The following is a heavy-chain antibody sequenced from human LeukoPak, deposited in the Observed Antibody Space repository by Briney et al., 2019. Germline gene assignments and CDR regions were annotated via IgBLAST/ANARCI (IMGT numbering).Heavy chain of an antibody. CDR2: ISGSGGST. CDR3: AKDLRGSGSYRVFGAFDI. Sequence: GGSLGLSCAASGFTFSSYAMSWVRQAPGKGLEWVSAISGSGGSTYYADSVKGRFTISRDNSKNTLYLQMNSLRAEDTAVYYCAKDLRGSGSYRVFGAFDIWGQGTMVTVSS. CDR1: GFTFSSYA. J-gene: IGHJ3*02. D-gene: IGHD3-10*01. V-gene: IGHV3-23*01.